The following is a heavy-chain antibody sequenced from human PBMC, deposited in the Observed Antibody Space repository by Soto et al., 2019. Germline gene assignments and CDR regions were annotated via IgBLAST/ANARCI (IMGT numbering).Heavy chain of an antibody. CDR1: GFTFSSYA. J-gene: IGHJ6*02. CDR3: ARGYDFWSGYYYPYGMDV. CDR2: ISYDGSNK. D-gene: IGHD3-3*01. V-gene: IGHV3-30-3*01. Sequence: QVPLVESGGGVVQPGRSLRLSCAASGFTFSSYAMHWVRQAPGKGLEWVAVISYDGSNKNHADTVKGRFTISRDNSKNTRYLEMNSLRAEDTAVYYCARGYDFWSGYYYPYGMDVWGQGTTVTVSS.